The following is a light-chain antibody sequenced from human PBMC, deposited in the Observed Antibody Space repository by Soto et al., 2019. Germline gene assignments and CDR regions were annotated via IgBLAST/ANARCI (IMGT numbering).Light chain of an antibody. Sequence: QSVLTQPPSVSGAPGQRVTISCTGSSSNIGSGYDVHWYQQHPGKAPKLLIYGNTNRPSGVPDRFSGSKSGNSASLAINGFQGDEEADYYGQSYDYMVSAYNNVFGTGTKLTVL. CDR1: SSNIGSGYD. V-gene: IGLV1-40*01. CDR3: QSYDYMVSAYNNV. J-gene: IGLJ1*01. CDR2: GNT.